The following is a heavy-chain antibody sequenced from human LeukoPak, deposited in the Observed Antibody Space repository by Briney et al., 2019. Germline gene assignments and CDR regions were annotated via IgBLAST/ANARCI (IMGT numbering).Heavy chain of an antibody. CDR1: GYRFTSYW. V-gene: IGHV5-51*01. D-gene: IGHD3-9*01. CDR3: ARHNPPPYDILTSRPNYHYYMDV. Sequence: GESLKISCKGSGYRFTSYWIGWVRQMPGKGLEWMGIIYPGDSDTRYSPSFQGQVTISADKSISTAYLQWSSLKASDTAMYYCARHNPPPYDILTSRPNYHYYMDVWGKGTTVTISS. CDR2: IYPGDSDT. J-gene: IGHJ6*03.